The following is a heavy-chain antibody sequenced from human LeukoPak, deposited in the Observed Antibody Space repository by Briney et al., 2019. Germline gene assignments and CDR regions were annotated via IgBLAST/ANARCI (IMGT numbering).Heavy chain of an antibody. D-gene: IGHD6-13*01. CDR2: IYPGDSDT. V-gene: IGHV5-51*01. Sequence: KGGESLKISCKGSGYSFTTCWIGWVRQMPGKGLEWMGIIYPGDSDTRYSPSFQGQVTISADKSISTAYLQWSSLKASDTAMYYCARHSRSGIAAAGIDYWGQGTLVTVSS. CDR1: GYSFTTCW. CDR3: ARHSRSGIAAAGIDY. J-gene: IGHJ4*02.